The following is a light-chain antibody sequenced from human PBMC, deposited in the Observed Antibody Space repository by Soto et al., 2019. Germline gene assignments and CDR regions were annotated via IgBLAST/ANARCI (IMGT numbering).Light chain of an antibody. CDR2: DVS. V-gene: IGLV2-14*01. J-gene: IGLJ1*01. CDR1: SSDVGNYNY. Sequence: QSALTQPASVAGSPGQSITISCTGTSSDVGNYNYVSWYQQHPGKVPKLLIYDVSNRPSGVSTRFSGSKSGNTASLTISGLQAEDEADYYCCSFTTSSTFVFGTGTKVTVL. CDR3: CSFTTSSTFV.